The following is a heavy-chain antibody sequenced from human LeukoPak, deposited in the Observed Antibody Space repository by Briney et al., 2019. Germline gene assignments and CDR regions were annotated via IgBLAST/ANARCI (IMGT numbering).Heavy chain of an antibody. CDR1: GFTFSSYN. CDR2: ICSSSSNI. CDR3: ARALPRIVGATGGDY. J-gene: IGHJ4*02. D-gene: IGHD1-26*01. V-gene: IGHV3-21*01. Sequence: GGSLRLSCAASGFTFSSYNMTWVRQAPGKGLEWVSSICSSSSNIYYADSVKGRFTISRDNSKNTLYLQMNSLRAEDTAVYYCARALPRIVGATGGDYWGQGTLVTVSS.